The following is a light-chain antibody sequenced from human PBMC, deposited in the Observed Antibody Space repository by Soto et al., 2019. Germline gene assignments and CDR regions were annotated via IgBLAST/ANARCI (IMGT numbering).Light chain of an antibody. CDR1: QSVSSS. CDR2: GAS. J-gene: IGKJ4*01. CDR3: QQYNNWPLT. V-gene: IGKV3-15*01. Sequence: EFVLTQSPGTLSLSPGERATLSCRASQSVSSSSLAWYQQKPGQAPRLLIYGASTRATGIPARFSGSGSGTEFTLTISSLQSEDFAVYYCQQYNNWPLTFGGGTKVEIK.